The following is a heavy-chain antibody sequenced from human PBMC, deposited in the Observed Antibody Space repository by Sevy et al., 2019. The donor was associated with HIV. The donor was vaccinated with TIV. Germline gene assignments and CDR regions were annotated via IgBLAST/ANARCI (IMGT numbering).Heavy chain of an antibody. CDR3: ARVVSSSPHYYYGMDV. Sequence: SETLSLTCTVSGGSISSYYWSWIRQPPGKGLEWIGYIYYSGSTNYNPSLKSRVTISVDTSKNQFSLKLSSVTAADTAVYYCARVVSSSPHYYYGMDVWGQGTTVTVSS. D-gene: IGHD6-13*01. V-gene: IGHV4-59*01. CDR1: GGSISSYY. J-gene: IGHJ6*02. CDR2: IYYSGST.